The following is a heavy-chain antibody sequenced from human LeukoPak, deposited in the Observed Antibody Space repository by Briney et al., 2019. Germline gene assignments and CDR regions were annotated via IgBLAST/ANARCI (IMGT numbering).Heavy chain of an antibody. D-gene: IGHD3-22*01. Sequence: GGSLRLSCAVSGFTFSSYWMHWVRQAPGKGLVWVSRINSDGSSTSYADSVKGRFTISRDNAKNTLYLQMNSLRAEDTAVYYCARILTTATRSKLIDYWGQGTLVTVSS. CDR3: ARILTTATRSKLIDY. CDR2: INSDGSST. J-gene: IGHJ4*02. CDR1: GFTFSSYW. V-gene: IGHV3-74*01.